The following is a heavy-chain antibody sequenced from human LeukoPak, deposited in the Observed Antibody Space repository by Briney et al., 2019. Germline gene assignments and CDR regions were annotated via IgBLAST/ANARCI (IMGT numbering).Heavy chain of an antibody. CDR2: INSDGSST. CDR1: GFTFSSYW. D-gene: IGHD2-8*01. CDR3: ARLGQPLSAFDI. V-gene: IGHV3-74*01. Sequence: GGSLRLSCAASGFTFSSYWMHWVRQAPGKGLVWVSRINSDGSSTSYADCVKGRFTISRDNAKNTLNLQMKSLRAEDTAVYYCARLGQPLSAFDIWGQGTMVTVSS. J-gene: IGHJ3*02.